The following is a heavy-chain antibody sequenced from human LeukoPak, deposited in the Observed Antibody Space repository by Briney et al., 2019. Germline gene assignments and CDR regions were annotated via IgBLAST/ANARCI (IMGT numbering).Heavy chain of an antibody. D-gene: IGHD2-15*01. CDR3: AYHAPPGRYCSGGSCGAFDY. V-gene: IGHV1-18*01. CDR1: GYTFTSYG. CDR2: ISAYNGNT. J-gene: IGHJ4*02. Sequence: ASVKVSCKASGYTFTSYGISWVRQAPGQGLEWMGWISAYNGNTNYAQKLQGRVTMTTDTSTSTAYMELRSLTSDDTAVYYCAYHAPPGRYCSGGSCGAFDYWGQGTLVTVSS.